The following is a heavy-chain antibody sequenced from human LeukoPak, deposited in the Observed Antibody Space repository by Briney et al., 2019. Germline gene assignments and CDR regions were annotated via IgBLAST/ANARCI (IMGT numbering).Heavy chain of an antibody. CDR1: GFTFSRYA. CDR3: AKDEAADRYIY. V-gene: IGHV3-23*01. Sequence: PGGSLRLSCAASGFTFSRYAMSWVRQAPGKGLEWVSAITDGGGSTYYADSVKGRFTISGDNSKNTLYLQMNSLRAEDTAVYYCAKDEAADRYIYWGQGTLVTVSS. D-gene: IGHD6-13*01. J-gene: IGHJ4*02. CDR2: ITDGGGST.